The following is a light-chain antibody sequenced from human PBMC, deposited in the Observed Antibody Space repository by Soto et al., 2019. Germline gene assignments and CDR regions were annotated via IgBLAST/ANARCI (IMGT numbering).Light chain of an antibody. Sequence: EIVLTQSPGTLSLSPGERATLSCRASQSVSSSYLAWYQQKPGQAPRLLIYGASSRATGIPDRFSGSGSGTDFTLTINRLEPEDFAVYYYQQYGSSPPITFGQGTRLEIK. J-gene: IGKJ5*01. CDR2: GAS. CDR1: QSVSSSY. V-gene: IGKV3-20*01. CDR3: QQYGSSPPIT.